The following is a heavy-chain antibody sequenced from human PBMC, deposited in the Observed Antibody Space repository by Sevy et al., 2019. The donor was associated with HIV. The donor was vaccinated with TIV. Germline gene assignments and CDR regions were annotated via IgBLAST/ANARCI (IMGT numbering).Heavy chain of an antibody. CDR2: IIPIFGTA. CDR3: ARDPSSGWVSYFDY. CDR1: GGTFSSYA. J-gene: IGHJ4*02. V-gene: IGHV1-69*13. Sequence: ASVKVSCKASGGTFSSYAISWVRQAPGQGLEWMGGIIPIFGTANYAQKFQGRVTITADESTSTAYMELSSLRSEDTAVYYGARDPSSGWVSYFDYWGQGTLVTVSS. D-gene: IGHD6-19*01.